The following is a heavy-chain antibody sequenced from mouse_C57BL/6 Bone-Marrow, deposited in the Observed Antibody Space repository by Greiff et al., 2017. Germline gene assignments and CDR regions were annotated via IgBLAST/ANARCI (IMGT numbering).Heavy chain of an antibody. V-gene: IGHV1-85*01. CDR3: ARDLITTVC. J-gene: IGHJ2*01. Sequence: QVQLQQSGPELVKPGASLSWSCKASGSTFPGSVINWVRRRPGRGLAWMGWFFPGDGSTKYNEKFKGKATLTVDTSSSTAYMELHSLTSEDSAVYFCARDLITTVCWGQGTTLTVSS. CDR1: GSTFPGSV. D-gene: IGHD1-1*01. CDR2: FFPGDGST.